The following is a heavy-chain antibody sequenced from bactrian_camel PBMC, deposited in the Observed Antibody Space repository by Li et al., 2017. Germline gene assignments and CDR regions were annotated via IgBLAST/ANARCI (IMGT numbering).Heavy chain of an antibody. D-gene: IGHD3*01. CDR3: AARAFGDCYCKRGARWDDFSE. V-gene: IGHV3S67*01. CDR1: GYTSSHGC. J-gene: IGHJ4*01. Sequence: DVQLVESGGGSVQAGGSLRLSCVASGYTSSHGCMGWFRQAPGKEREGLAAIDNSGGTGYVDSVKGRFTISKDNARDILYLQMNSLKPEDTGMYNCAARAFGDCYCKRGARWDDFSEWGQGTQVTVS. CDR2: IDNSGGT.